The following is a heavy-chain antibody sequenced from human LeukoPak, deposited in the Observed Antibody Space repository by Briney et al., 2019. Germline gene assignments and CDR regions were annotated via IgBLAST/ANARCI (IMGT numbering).Heavy chain of an antibody. Sequence: GESLQISCQGSAYSFPNYWIGCVRQMPGKGLEWVGLINPGDSDTRYSPSFQGQVTISADKSIRTAYLQWSSLKASDTAMYYCARTTYANSPYHFDFWGQGTLVTVSS. CDR2: INPGDSDT. D-gene: IGHD2-2*01. CDR3: ARTTYANSPYHFDF. J-gene: IGHJ4*02. CDR1: AYSFPNYW. V-gene: IGHV5-51*01.